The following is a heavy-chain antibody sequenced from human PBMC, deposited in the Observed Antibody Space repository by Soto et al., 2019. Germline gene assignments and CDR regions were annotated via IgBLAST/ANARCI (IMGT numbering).Heavy chain of an antibody. CDR2: TYYRSKWYN. CDR1: GDSVSSNSAA. Sequence: KQSQTLSLTCAISGDSVSSNSAAWNWIRQSPSRGLEWLGRTYYRSKWYNDYAVSVKSRITINPDTSKNQFSLQLNSVTPEDTAVYYCARDRSQQQLVPYYYYGMDVWGQGTTVTVSS. V-gene: IGHV6-1*01. J-gene: IGHJ6*02. CDR3: ARDRSQQQLVPYYYYGMDV. D-gene: IGHD6-13*01.